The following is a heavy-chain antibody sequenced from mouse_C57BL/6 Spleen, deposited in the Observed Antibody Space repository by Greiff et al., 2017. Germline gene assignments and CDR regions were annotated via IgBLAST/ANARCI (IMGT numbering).Heavy chain of an antibody. J-gene: IGHJ3*01. CDR3: AGGDGAWFAY. CDR1: GYTFTSYW. CDR2: IDPSDSET. V-gene: IGHV1-52*01. Sequence: QVQLQQPGAELVRPGSSVKLSCKASGYTFTSYWMHWVKQRPIQGLEWIGNIDPSDSETHYNQKFKDKATLTVDKSSITAYMQLSSLTSEDSAVYYCAGGDGAWFAYWGQGTLVTVSA.